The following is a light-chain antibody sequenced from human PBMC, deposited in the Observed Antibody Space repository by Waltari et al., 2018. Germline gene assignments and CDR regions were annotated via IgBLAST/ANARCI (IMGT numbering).Light chain of an antibody. CDR1: QSIISY. J-gene: IGKJ2*01. Sequence: DIQMTQSPSSLSASVGDSVTITCRASQSIISYLNWYQQKPGKAPKLLIYAASSLQSGVPSRFSGSGSGTDFTLTISSLQPEDFATYYCQQSYSTPYTFGQGTKLEIK. CDR3: QQSYSTPYT. CDR2: AAS. V-gene: IGKV1-39*01.